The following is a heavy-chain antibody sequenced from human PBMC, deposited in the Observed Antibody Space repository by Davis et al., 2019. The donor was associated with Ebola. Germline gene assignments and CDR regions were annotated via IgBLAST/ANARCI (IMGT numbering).Heavy chain of an antibody. D-gene: IGHD3-3*01. CDR3: AKVTGVVGY. V-gene: IGHV3-7*01. CDR1: GFTFSSYG. J-gene: IGHJ4*02. CDR2: IPHVGSEK. Sequence: GESLKISCAASGFTFSSYGMHWVRQAPGKGLEWVATIPHVGSEKYYVDSVQGRFTTSRDNAKNSVYLQMNSLRVEDTAVYYCAKVTGVVGYWGQGTLVTVSS.